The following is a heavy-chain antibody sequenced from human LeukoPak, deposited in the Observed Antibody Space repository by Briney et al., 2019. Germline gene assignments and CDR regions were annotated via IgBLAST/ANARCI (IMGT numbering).Heavy chain of an antibody. Sequence: GGSLRLSCAASGFTVSSYSMNWVRQAPGKGLEWVSSISSRSTYIYYADSVKGRFTISRDNAKNSLYLQMNSLRAEDTAIYYCATYRQVLLPFESWGQGTLVTVSS. CDR3: ATYRQVLLPFES. V-gene: IGHV3-21*04. D-gene: IGHD2-8*02. CDR1: GFTVSSYS. CDR2: ISSRSTYI. J-gene: IGHJ4*02.